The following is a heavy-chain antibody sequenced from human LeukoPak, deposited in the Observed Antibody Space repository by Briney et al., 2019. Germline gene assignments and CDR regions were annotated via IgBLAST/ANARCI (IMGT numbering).Heavy chain of an antibody. CDR3: ARGIVGAHQLIAY. V-gene: IGHV1-2*02. Sequence: ASVKVSCKASGYTFTDHYMHWVRQAPGQGLEWMGWINPNNGGTNFAQKFQGRVTMTRDTPISTAYMELSSLTSDDTAVYYCARGIVGAHQLIAYWGQGTLVTVSS. D-gene: IGHD1-26*01. J-gene: IGHJ4*02. CDR1: GYTFTDHY. CDR2: INPNNGGT.